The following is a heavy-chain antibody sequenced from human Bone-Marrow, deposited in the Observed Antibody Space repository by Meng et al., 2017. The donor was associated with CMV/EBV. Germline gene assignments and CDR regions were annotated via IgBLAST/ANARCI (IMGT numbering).Heavy chain of an antibody. Sequence: GESLKISCAASEFTFSDYYMSWIRQAPGKGLEWVSYISSSGSTIYYADSVKGRFTISRDNAKNSLYLQMNSLRAEDTAVYYCALLKGGYSYGYVLPFDIWGQGTMVTVSS. J-gene: IGHJ3*02. V-gene: IGHV3-11*01. CDR3: ALLKGGYSYGYVLPFDI. D-gene: IGHD5-18*01. CDR1: EFTFSDYY. CDR2: ISSSGSTI.